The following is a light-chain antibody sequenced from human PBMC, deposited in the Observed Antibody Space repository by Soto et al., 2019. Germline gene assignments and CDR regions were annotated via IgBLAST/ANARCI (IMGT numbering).Light chain of an antibody. CDR1: QSISSW. V-gene: IGKV1-5*03. CDR3: QQYNGDPT. CDR2: KAT. J-gene: IGKJ4*01. Sequence: DIQMTQSPSTLSASVGDRVTITCRASQSISSWLAWYQQKPGKAPKLLVYKATSLESGVPSRFSGSGSGTEFTLTISSLQPDDFATYYCQQYNGDPTFGGGTKVDIK.